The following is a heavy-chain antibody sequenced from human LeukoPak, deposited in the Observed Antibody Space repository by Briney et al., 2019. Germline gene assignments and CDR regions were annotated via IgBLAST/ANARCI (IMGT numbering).Heavy chain of an antibody. J-gene: IGHJ4*02. CDR3: ATITYYDILTGYYTDY. V-gene: IGHV3-15*01. D-gene: IGHD3-9*01. CDR2: IKSKTDGGTT. CDR1: GFTFSNAW. Sequence: GGSLRLSCAASGFTFSNAWMTWVRQAPGKGLEWVGRIKSKTDGGTTDYAAPVKGRFTISRDDSKNTLYLQMNSPKTEDTALYYCATITYYDILTGYYTDYWGQGTLVTVSS.